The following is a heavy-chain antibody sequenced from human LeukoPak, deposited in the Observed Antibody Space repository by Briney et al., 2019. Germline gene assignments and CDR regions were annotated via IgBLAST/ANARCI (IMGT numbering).Heavy chain of an antibody. D-gene: IGHD6-13*01. CDR1: GGSISSYY. CDR2: IYYSGST. J-gene: IGHJ5*02. V-gene: IGHV4-59*01. Sequence: SETLSLTCTVSGGSISSYYWSWIRQPPGKGLEWIGYIYYSGSTNYNPSLKSRVTIPVDTSKNQFSLKLSSVTAADTAVYYCARDPGYSSSWYWFDPWGQGTLVTVSS. CDR3: ARDPGYSSSWYWFDP.